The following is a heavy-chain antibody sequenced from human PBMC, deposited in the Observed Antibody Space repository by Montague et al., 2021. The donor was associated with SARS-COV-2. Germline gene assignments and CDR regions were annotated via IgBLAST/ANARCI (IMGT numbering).Heavy chain of an antibody. J-gene: IGHJ3*02. V-gene: IGHV4-31*03. CDR2: IYYSGST. Sequence: TLSLTCTVSGGSISSGGYYWSWIRQPPGKGLEWIGYIYYSGSTYYNPSLKSRVTISVDTSKNQFSLKLSSVTAADTAVYYCASARITMIVVVGAFDIWGQGTMVTVSS. D-gene: IGHD3-22*01. CDR3: ASARITMIVVVGAFDI. CDR1: GGSISSGGYY.